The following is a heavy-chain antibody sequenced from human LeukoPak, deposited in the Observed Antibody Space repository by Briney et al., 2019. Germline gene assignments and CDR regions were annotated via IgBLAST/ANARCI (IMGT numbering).Heavy chain of an antibody. J-gene: IGHJ4*02. CDR2: ISSSSSTI. CDR1: GFTFSSYS. V-gene: IGHV3-48*02. D-gene: IGHD3-16*02. CDR3: ARNPSPTFGGVIYNY. Sequence: GGSLRLSCAASGFTFSSYSMNWVRQAPGKGLEWVSYISSSSSTIYYADSVKGRFTISRDNAKNSLYLQMNSLRDEDTAVYYCARNPSPTFGGVIYNYWGQGTLVTVSS.